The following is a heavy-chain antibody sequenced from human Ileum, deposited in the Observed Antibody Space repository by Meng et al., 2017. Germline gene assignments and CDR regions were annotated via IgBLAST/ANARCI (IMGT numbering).Heavy chain of an antibody. D-gene: IGHD2-21*01. CDR1: GFTFSNYW. V-gene: IGHV3-74*01. CDR2: IKPDGSTT. CDR3: ARDGPCGAHAVSDI. J-gene: IGHJ3*02. Sequence: GESLKISCAASGFTFSNYWMHWVRQAPGKGLVWVAHIKPDGSTTTYADSVKGRFTISRDNAKNAVYLQMNSLRVEDTAVYCCARDGPCGAHAVSDIWGQGTMVTVSS.